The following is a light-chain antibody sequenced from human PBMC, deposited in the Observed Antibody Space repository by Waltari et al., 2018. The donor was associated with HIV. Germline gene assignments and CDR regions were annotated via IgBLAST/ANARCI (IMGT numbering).Light chain of an antibody. J-gene: IGLJ3*02. V-gene: IGLV8-61*01. CDR2: SSK. CDR3: SLYLDSGVSV. CDR1: FGAVSSGTS. Sequence: QTVVTQEPSLSVSPGGTVTLTCGLTFGAVSSGTSPSWYQQTPGQPPRALIYSSKTRSSGVPDRFSGSILGDKAALTITGAQADDESDYYCSLYLDSGVSVFGGGTRLSV.